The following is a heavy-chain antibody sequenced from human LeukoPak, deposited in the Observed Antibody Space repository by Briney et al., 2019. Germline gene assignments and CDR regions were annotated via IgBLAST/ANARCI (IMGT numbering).Heavy chain of an antibody. CDR2: ISSSGSTI. D-gene: IGHD4-17*01. J-gene: IGHJ4*02. CDR3: ARDARYGGNLFDS. Sequence: GGSLRLSCAASGFTFSDYYMSWIRQAPGKGLEWVSYISSSGSTIYYADSVKGRFTISRDNAKNSLYLQMNSLRAEDTAVFFCARDARYGGNLFDSWGQGTLVTVTS. CDR1: GFTFSDYY. V-gene: IGHV3-11*04.